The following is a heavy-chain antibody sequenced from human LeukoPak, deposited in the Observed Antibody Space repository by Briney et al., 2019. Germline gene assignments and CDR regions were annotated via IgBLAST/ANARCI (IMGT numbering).Heavy chain of an antibody. D-gene: IGHD3-10*01. Sequence: SETLSLTCAVSGYSISSGYYWGWVRQPPGKGLEWIGSIYHSGSTYYNPSLKSRDTISVDTSKNQFSLKLSSVTAADTAVYYCARGQYYGSGGLDYWGQGTLVTVSS. CDR1: GYSISSGYY. CDR2: IYHSGST. V-gene: IGHV4-38-2*01. CDR3: ARGQYYGSGGLDY. J-gene: IGHJ4*02.